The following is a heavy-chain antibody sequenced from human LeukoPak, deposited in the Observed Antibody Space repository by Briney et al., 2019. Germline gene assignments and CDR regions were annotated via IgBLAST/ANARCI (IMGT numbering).Heavy chain of an antibody. CDR1: GYTFTNYG. CDR3: ARVEVGAYDAFDI. D-gene: IGHD1-26*01. CDR2: ISAYNGNT. V-gene: IGHV1-18*01. Sequence: GASVKVSCKASGYTFTNYGISWVRQAPGQGLEWMGWISAYNGNTKYAQKLQGRVTMTTDTSTSTAYMELRSLRSDDTAVYYCARVEVGAYDAFDIWGQGTMVTASS. J-gene: IGHJ3*02.